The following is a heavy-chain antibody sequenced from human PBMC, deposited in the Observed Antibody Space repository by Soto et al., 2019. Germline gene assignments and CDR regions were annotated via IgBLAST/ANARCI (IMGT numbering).Heavy chain of an antibody. Sequence: SEALALTCTVYGGGISSSSYYWGWIRQPPGKGLEWIGSIYYSGSTYYNPSLKSRVTISVDTSKNQFSLKLSSVTAADTAVYYCAKTGSGSYYTWGQG. CDR3: AKTGSGSYYT. D-gene: IGHD3-10*01. V-gene: IGHV4-39*01. CDR2: IYYSGST. CDR1: GGGISSSSYY. J-gene: IGHJ5*02.